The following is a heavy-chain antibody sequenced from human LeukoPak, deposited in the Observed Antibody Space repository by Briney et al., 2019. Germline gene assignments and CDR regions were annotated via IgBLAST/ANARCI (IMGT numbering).Heavy chain of an antibody. CDR3: ARDVGSGINY. D-gene: IGHD2-15*01. Sequence: GGSLRLSCAASGFTVSTNYMSWVRQAPGKGLEWVSVIYSGGSAYYAEPVKGRFTISRDNSKNTLYLQMNSLRAEDTAVYYCARDVGSGINYWGQGTLVTVSS. CDR2: IYSGGSA. V-gene: IGHV3-53*01. CDR1: GFTVSTNY. J-gene: IGHJ4*02.